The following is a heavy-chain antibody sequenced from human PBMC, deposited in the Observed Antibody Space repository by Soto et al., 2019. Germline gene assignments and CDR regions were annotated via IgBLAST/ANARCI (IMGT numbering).Heavy chain of an antibody. CDR1: GYTFTSYD. V-gene: IGHV1-8*01. Sequence: ASVKVSCKASGYTFTSYDINWVRQATGQGLEWMGWMSPNSANTGYAQKFQGRVTMTRNTSISTAYMGLSSLRSEDTAVYYCAREGYSSSSGSRGNWFGPWGQGTMVTVSS. CDR3: AREGYSSSSGSRGNWFGP. D-gene: IGHD6-6*01. CDR2: MSPNSANT. J-gene: IGHJ5*02.